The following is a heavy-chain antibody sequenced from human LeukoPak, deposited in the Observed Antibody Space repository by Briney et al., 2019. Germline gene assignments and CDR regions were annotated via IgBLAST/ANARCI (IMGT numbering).Heavy chain of an antibody. CDR2: IIPIFGTA. D-gene: IGHD5-24*01. J-gene: IGHJ4*02. CDR3: ARVRSPWRDGYNCDFDY. CDR1: GGTFSSYA. V-gene: IGHV1-69*06. Sequence: SVKVSCKASGGTFSSYAISWVRQAPGQGLEWMGGIIPIFGTANYAQKFQGRVTITADKSTSTAYMELSSLRSEDTAVYYCARVRSPWRDGYNCDFDYWGQGTLVTVSS.